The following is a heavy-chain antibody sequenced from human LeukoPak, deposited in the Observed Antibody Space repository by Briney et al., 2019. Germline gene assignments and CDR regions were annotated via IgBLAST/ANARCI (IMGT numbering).Heavy chain of an antibody. CDR2: ISGSGGST. CDR1: GFTFSNHA. J-gene: IGHJ4*02. Sequence: GGSLRLSCAASGFTFSNHAMSWVRQVPGKGLEWVSTISGSGGSTYYADSLKGRITISRDNSKNTLYMQMNSLRAEDTAVYYCAKERGYTSGLASLDYWGQGTLVTVSS. D-gene: IGHD6-19*01. V-gene: IGHV3-23*01. CDR3: AKERGYTSGLASLDY.